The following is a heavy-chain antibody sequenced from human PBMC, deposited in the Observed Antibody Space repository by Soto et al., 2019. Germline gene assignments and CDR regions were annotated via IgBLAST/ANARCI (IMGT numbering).Heavy chain of an antibody. V-gene: IGHV3-53*01. Sequence: HPGGSLRLSCAASGFTVSSNYMSWVRQAPGKGLEWVSVIYSGGSTYYADSVKGRFTISRDNSKNTLYLQMNSLRAEDTAVYYCLYSGLDAFDIWGQGXMVTVAS. CDR2: IYSGGST. CDR3: LYSGLDAFDI. J-gene: IGHJ3*02. D-gene: IGHD2-21*01. CDR1: GFTVSSNY.